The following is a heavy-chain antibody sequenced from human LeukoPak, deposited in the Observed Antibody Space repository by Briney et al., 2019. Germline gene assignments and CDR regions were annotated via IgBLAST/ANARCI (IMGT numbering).Heavy chain of an antibody. D-gene: IGHD2-21*02. CDR1: GGSFSDYF. V-gene: IGHV4-34*01. CDR3: ARFSRITWGDWGDAFDI. Sequence: PSETLSLTCSVYGGSFSDYFWSWIRQPPGKGLEWVGEIDDGGNTNYNPSLISRVIVSMEKSKKQFSLVMRSVTAADTAVYYCARFSRITWGDWGDAFDIWGQGTTVIVSS. J-gene: IGHJ3*02. CDR2: IDDGGNT.